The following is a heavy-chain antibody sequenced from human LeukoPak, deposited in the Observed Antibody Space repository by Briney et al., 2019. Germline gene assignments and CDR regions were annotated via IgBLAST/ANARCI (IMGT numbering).Heavy chain of an antibody. Sequence: SETLSLTCTVSGGSISSYYWSWIPQPAGKGLEWIGRIYTSGSTNYNPSLKSRVTMSVDTSKNHFSLRLSSVTAADAAVYYCARSGRGYYDSSGYYTALDYWGQGTLVTVSS. V-gene: IGHV4-4*07. CDR1: GGSISSYY. CDR3: ARSGRGYYDSSGYYTALDY. D-gene: IGHD3-22*01. CDR2: IYTSGST. J-gene: IGHJ4*02.